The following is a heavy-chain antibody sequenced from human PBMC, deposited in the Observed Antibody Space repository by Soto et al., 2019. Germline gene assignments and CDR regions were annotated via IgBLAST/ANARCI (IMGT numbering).Heavy chain of an antibody. Sequence: GASVKVSCKASGYTFTSYGISWVRQAPGQGLEWMGWISAYNGNTNYAQKLQGRVTMTTDTSTSTAYMELRSLRSDDTAVYYCARGLYDILTGYYSPFDYWCQGTLVTVSS. J-gene: IGHJ4*02. CDR2: ISAYNGNT. CDR3: ARGLYDILTGYYSPFDY. V-gene: IGHV1-18*01. D-gene: IGHD3-9*01. CDR1: GYTFTSYG.